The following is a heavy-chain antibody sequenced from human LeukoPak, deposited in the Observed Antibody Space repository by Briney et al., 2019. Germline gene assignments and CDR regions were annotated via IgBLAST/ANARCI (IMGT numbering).Heavy chain of an antibody. CDR2: IIPVFGTA. CDR3: ARARSSGSYYGY. D-gene: IGHD1-26*01. CDR1: GGTFSSYA. Sequence: SVKVSCKASGGTFSSYAISWVRQAPGQGLEWMGGIIPVFGTANYAQKFQGRVTVTADESTSTAYVELSSLRSEDTAVYYCARARSSGSYYGYWGQGTLVTVSS. V-gene: IGHV1-69*13. J-gene: IGHJ4*02.